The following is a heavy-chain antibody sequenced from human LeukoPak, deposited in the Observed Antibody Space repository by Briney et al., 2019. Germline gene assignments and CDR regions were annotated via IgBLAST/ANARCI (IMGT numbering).Heavy chain of an antibody. J-gene: IGHJ5*02. CDR3: AQGIAAAGTNWFDP. V-gene: IGHV1-69*13. D-gene: IGHD6-13*01. CDR1: GGTFSSYA. Sequence: ASVKVSCKASGGTFSSYAISWVRQAPGQGLEWMGGIIPIFGTANYAQKFQGRVTITADESTSTAYMELSRLRSDDTAVYYCAQGIAAAGTNWFDPWGQGTLVTVSS. CDR2: IIPIFGTA.